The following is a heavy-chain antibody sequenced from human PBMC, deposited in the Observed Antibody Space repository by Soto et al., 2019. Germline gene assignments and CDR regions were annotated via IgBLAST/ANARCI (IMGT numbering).Heavy chain of an antibody. CDR3: AKVRIVGATRAFDI. V-gene: IGHV3-9*01. J-gene: IGHJ3*02. Sequence: GGSLRLSCAASGFTFDDYAMHWVRQAPGKGLEWVSGISWNSGSIGYADSVKGRFTISRDNAKNSLYLQMNSLRAEDTALYYCAKVRIVGATRAFDICRQRTMVTVSS. D-gene: IGHD1-26*01. CDR2: ISWNSGSI. CDR1: GFTFDDYA.